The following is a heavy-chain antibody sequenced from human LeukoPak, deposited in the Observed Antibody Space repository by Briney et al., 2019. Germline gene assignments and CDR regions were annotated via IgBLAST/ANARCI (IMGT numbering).Heavy chain of an antibody. J-gene: IGHJ4*02. CDR1: GGSISSYY. CDR2: IYTSGST. CDR3: ARDILGWWSFDY. D-gene: IGHD2-15*01. V-gene: IGHV4-4*07. Sequence: PSETLSLTCTVSGGSISSYYWSWIRQPAGKGLEWIGRIYTSGSTNYNPSPKSRVTMSVDTAKNQFSLKLGSVTAADTAVYYCARDILGWWSFDYWGQGTLVTVSS.